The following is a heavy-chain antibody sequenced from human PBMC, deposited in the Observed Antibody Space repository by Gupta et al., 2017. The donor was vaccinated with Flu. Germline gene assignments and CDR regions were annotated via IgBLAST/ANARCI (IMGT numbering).Heavy chain of an antibody. J-gene: IGHJ4*02. CDR2: IYPGDSDV. V-gene: IGHV5-51*01. CDR3: ARHGQYSGYDRKFDY. CDR1: GYSFSRYW. D-gene: IGHD5-12*01. Sequence: EVQLVQSGAEVKKPGESLKISCQGSGYSFSRYWIGWVRQMPGEGLEWMGLIYPGDSDVRYNPSFQGQVSISADKSINTAYLQWSSLKASDTATYYCARHGQYSGYDRKFDYWGQGTLIIVSS.